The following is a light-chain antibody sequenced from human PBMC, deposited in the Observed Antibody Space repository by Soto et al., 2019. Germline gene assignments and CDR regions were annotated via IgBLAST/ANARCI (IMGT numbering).Light chain of an antibody. J-gene: IGKJ4*01. CDR3: QQLERYPST. Sequence: IQLTQSPSSLSASVVDRFTITFLASQGINSFLAWYQQKPGKAPKLLIYATSTLQSGVPSRFSGSGSGTDFTLTISSLQPEDFATYYCQQLERYPSTFGGGTKVDIK. CDR1: QGINSF. CDR2: ATS. V-gene: IGKV1-9*01.